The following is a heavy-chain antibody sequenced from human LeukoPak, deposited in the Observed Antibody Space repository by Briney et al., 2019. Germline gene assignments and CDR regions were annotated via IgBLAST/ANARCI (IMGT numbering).Heavy chain of an antibody. J-gene: IGHJ4*02. Sequence: GESLKISCQGSGYSFTSYWIGWVRQMPGKGLEWMGIIYPGDSDTRYSPSFQGQVTISADKPISTAYLQWSSLKASDTAMYYCARQEYDFWSGYRPFDYWGQGTLVTVSS. CDR3: ARQEYDFWSGYRPFDY. D-gene: IGHD3-3*01. CDR2: IYPGDSDT. CDR1: GYSFTSYW. V-gene: IGHV5-51*01.